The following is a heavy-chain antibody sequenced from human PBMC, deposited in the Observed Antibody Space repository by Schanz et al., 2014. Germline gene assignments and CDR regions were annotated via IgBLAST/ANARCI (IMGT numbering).Heavy chain of an antibody. CDR1: GFTFRSYA. V-gene: IGHV3-23*01. D-gene: IGHD3-10*01. J-gene: IGHJ5*02. CDR3: AKQNQYGVGTVART. Sequence: EVQLLESGGGLVQPGGSLRLSCAASGFTFRSYAMSWVRQDPGKELEWVSALSSSGGSTYYADSMKGRLTISRDNSKNNMYLQIISRRAEDTTVYYCAKQNQYGVGTVARTWGQGTLVTVSS. CDR2: LSSSGGST.